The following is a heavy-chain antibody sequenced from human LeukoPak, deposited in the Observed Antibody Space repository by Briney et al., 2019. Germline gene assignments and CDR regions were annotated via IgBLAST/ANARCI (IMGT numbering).Heavy chain of an antibody. CDR1: GFTFSSYA. J-gene: IGHJ5*02. CDR2: ISYDGSNK. D-gene: IGHD3-22*01. CDR3: ARGIAFYYDSSGYYYPFDP. Sequence: PGRSLRLSCAASGFTFSSYAMHWVRQAPGKGLEWVAVISYDGSNKYYADSVKGRFTISRDNSKNTLYLQMNSLRAEDTAVYYCARGIAFYYDSSGYYYPFDPWGQGTLVTVSS. V-gene: IGHV3-30-3*01.